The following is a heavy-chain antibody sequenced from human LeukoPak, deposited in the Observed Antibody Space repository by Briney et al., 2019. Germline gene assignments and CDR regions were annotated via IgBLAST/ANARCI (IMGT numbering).Heavy chain of an antibody. D-gene: IGHD3-22*01. CDR3: ARRGYYDSSGYYAH. CDR2: IYYSGST. CDR1: GGSVSSYY. V-gene: IGHV4-59*08. J-gene: IGHJ4*02. Sequence: SETLSLTCTVSGGSVSSYYWSWIRQPPGKGLEWIGYIYYSGSTNYNPSLKSRVTISVDTSKNQFSLKLSSVTAADTAVYYCARRGYYDSSGYYAHWGQGTLVTVSS.